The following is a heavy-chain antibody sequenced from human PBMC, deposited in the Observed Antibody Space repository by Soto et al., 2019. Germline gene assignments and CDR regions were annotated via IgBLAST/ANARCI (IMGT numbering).Heavy chain of an antibody. CDR1: GFSLETSGMG. V-gene: IGHV2-5*02. Sequence: QITLKESGPTLVKPTQTLTLTCTFSGFSLETSGMGMSWIRQPPGKALEWLALIYWDDDKRYSPSLKNRLTITKVTAKTPVVLTLTNMAPVATATYSGPHSLYHYANSGHSTSLYFDLWGRGTLVTVSS. CDR3: PHSLYHYANSGHSTSLYFDL. D-gene: IGHD3-10*01. J-gene: IGHJ2*01. CDR2: IYWDDDK.